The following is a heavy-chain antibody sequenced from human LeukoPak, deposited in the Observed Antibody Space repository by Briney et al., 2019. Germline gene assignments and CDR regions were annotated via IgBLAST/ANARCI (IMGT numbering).Heavy chain of an antibody. V-gene: IGHV3-23*01. D-gene: IGHD3-22*01. CDR2: ISDRSDSM. CDR3: AKISYYYDSSGYYLDYFDS. Sequence: GGSLSLPCGVCRYTHSRYGMICVRRAPGKGLECVIDISDRSDSMYYADSVKGRFNISRDNSKNTLYLQMNSLRAEDTAVYYCAKISYYYDSSGYYLDYFDSWGQGTLVTVSS. CDR1: RYTHSRYG. J-gene: IGHJ4*02.